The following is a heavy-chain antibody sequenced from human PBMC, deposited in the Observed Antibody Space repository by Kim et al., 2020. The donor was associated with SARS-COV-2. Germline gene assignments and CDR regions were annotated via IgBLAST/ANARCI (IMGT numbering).Heavy chain of an antibody. J-gene: IGHJ6*02. CDR2: IYYSGST. Sequence: SETLSLTCTVSGGSISSTSYYWGWIRQPPGKGLEWIGNIYYSGSTYYNPSLKSRVTISVDTSKNQFSLKLSSVTAADTAVYYCARSLLDDYEHGYYGMDVWGQGTTVTVSS. CDR3: ARSLLDDYEHGYYGMDV. CDR1: GGSISSTSYY. V-gene: IGHV4-39*07. D-gene: IGHD4-17*01.